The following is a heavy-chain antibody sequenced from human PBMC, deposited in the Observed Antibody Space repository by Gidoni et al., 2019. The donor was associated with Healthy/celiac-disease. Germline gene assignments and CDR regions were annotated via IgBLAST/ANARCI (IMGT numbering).Heavy chain of an antibody. D-gene: IGHD3-10*01. V-gene: IGHV4-39*01. CDR2: IYYSGST. CDR1: GGSISSSSYY. J-gene: IGHJ4*02. Sequence: QLQLQESGPGLVKPSETLSLTCSVSGGSISSSSYYWGWIRQPPGKGLEWIASIYYSGSTYYNPSLKSRVTISVDTSKNQFSLKLSSVTAADTAVYYCARLNYYGSNLGREYWGQGTLVTVSS. CDR3: ARLNYYGSNLGREY.